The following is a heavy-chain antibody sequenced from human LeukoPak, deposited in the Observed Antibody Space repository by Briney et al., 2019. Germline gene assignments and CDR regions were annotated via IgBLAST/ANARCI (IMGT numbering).Heavy chain of an antibody. CDR2: INHSGST. CDR1: GGSFSGYY. V-gene: IGHV4-34*01. Sequence: SETLSLTCAVYGGSFSGYYWSWIRQPPGKGLEWIGEINHSGSTNYNPSLKSRVTISVETSKNQFSLKLSSVTAADTAVYYCARGGVDTAMGNDYWGQGTLVTVSS. D-gene: IGHD5-18*01. CDR3: ARGGVDTAMGNDY. J-gene: IGHJ4*02.